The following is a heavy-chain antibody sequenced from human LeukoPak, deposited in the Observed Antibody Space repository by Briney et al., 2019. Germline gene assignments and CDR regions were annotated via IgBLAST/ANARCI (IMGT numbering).Heavy chain of an antibody. CDR2: INPNSGGT. D-gene: IGHD4-17*01. Sequence: ASVKVSCKASGYIFTCYYMHWVRQAPGQGLEWMGWINPNSGGTNYAQKFQGRVTMTRDTSISTAYMELSRLRSDDTAVYYCARGDDYGDYGSDYWGQGTLVTVSS. CDR3: ARGDDYGDYGSDY. V-gene: IGHV1-2*02. CDR1: GYIFTCYY. J-gene: IGHJ4*02.